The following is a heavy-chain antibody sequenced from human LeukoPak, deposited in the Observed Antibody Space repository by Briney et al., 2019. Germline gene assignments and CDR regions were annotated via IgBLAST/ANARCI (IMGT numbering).Heavy chain of an antibody. D-gene: IGHD1-1*01. CDR3: ARGRVSSSAWYSTYYYYFYMDV. CDR2: IYHSGST. CDR1: GGSFSGYY. V-gene: IGHV4-34*01. J-gene: IGHJ6*03. Sequence: SETLSLTCAVYGGSFSGYYWGWVRQPPGKGLEWIGEIYHSGSTNYNPSLKSRVTISVDKSKNQFSLKLSSVTAADTAVYYCARGRVSSSAWYSTYYYYFYMDVWGKGTTVTVSS.